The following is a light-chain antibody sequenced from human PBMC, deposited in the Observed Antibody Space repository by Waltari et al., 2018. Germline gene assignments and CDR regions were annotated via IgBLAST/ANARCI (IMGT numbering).Light chain of an antibody. CDR1: RSVNSK. V-gene: IGKV3D-15*01. Sequence: EIVMTQSPGTLSVSPGQRATLSCRASRSVNSKLVWYQQKPGQAPRLLIKAASTRATGIPARFSGSGSGTEFTFTINSLQSEDFAVYYCQQYDNGPYTFGQGTKLEIK. CDR2: AAS. CDR3: QQYDNGPYT. J-gene: IGKJ2*01.